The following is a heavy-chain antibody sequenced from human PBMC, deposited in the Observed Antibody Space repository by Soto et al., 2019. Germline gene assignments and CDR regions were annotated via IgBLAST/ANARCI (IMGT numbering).Heavy chain of an antibody. Sequence: SGPTLVNPTQALTLTCTFSGFSFTTAGVVVGWIRQTPGGALEWLTLIYYNDDRRFSPSLKTRLTITGDTSKNQVVLSLTNVDPGDTATYFCAHSDGGYEVIYFDFWGQGIPVTVYS. CDR1: GFSFTTAGVV. J-gene: IGHJ4*02. V-gene: IGHV2-5*01. CDR2: IYYNDDR. CDR3: AHSDGGYEVIYFDF. D-gene: IGHD5-12*01.